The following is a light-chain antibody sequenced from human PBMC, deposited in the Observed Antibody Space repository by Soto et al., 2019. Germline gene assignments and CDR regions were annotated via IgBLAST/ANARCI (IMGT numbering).Light chain of an antibody. CDR3: SSFTTSNTWV. CDR2: EVS. CDR1: SSDVGGFNY. Sequence: QSALPQPASVSGSPGQSITISCTGTSSDVGGFNYVSWYQQYPGEAPKLLIYEVSNRPSGVSSRFSGSKSGNTASLTISGLQADDEGDNYCSSFTTSNTWVFGGGTKLTVL. V-gene: IGLV2-14*01. J-gene: IGLJ3*02.